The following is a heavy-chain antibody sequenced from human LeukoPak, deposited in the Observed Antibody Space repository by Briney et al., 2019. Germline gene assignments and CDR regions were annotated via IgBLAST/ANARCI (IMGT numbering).Heavy chain of an antibody. D-gene: IGHD6-19*01. CDR2: IIPILGIA. CDR1: GGTFSSYA. J-gene: IGHJ4*02. CDR3: AREYSSGWFFGY. V-gene: IGHV1-69*04. Sequence: SVKVSCKASGGTFSSYAISWVRQAPGQGLEWMGRIIPILGIANYAQKFQGRVTITADKSTSTAYMELSSLRSEDTAVYYCAREYSSGWFFGYWGQGTLVTVSS.